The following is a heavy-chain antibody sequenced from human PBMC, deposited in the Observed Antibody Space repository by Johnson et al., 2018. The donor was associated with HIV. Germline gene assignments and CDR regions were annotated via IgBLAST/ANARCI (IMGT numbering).Heavy chain of an antibody. D-gene: IGHD1-26*01. Sequence: LVESGGGVVQPGRSLRLSCAASGFTFSSYGMHWVRQAPGKGLEWVAVISYDGSNKYYADSVKGRFTISRDNSKNTLYLQMNSLRAEDTAVYYCAKDLFTEREDDVFDVWGQGTMVTVSS. V-gene: IGHV3-30*18. CDR2: ISYDGSNK. CDR3: AKDLFTEREDDVFDV. J-gene: IGHJ3*01. CDR1: GFTFSSYG.